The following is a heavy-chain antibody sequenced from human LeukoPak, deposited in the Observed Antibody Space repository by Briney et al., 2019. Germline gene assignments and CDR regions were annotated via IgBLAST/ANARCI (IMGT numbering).Heavy chain of an antibody. D-gene: IGHD4-17*01. CDR3: ARAGYGDSDFDY. CDR2: IYHSGRT. V-gene: IGHV4-38-2*02. CDR1: GYSISSGYY. J-gene: IGHJ4*02. Sequence: KSSETLSLTCTVSGYSISSGYYWGWIRQSPGKGLEWIGSIYHSGRTYYNPSLKSRLTISLDTSKNQFSLKLSSVTAADTAVYYCARAGYGDSDFDYWGQGTLVTVSS.